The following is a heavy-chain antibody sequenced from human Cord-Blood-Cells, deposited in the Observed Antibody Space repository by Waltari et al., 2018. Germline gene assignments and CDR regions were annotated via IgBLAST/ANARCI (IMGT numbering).Heavy chain of an antibody. D-gene: IGHD1-20*01. Sequence: QVQLVESGGGVVQPGRSLRLYCAASGFTVSRYAMHWVRQATGKGLGWVAVISYDGSNKYYADSVKGRFTISRDNSKNTLYLQMNSLRAEDTAVYYCARGLNYYFDYWGQGTLVTVSS. J-gene: IGHJ4*02. CDR3: ARGLNYYFDY. V-gene: IGHV3-30-3*01. CDR2: ISYDGSNK. CDR1: GFTVSRYA.